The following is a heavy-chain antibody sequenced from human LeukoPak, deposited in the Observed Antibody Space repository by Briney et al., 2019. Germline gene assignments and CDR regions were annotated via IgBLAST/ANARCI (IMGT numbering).Heavy chain of an antibody. CDR1: GYSISSGYY. CDR2: IYHSGST. CDR3: ARRRLGYYFDY. D-gene: IGHD5-24*01. J-gene: IGHJ4*02. V-gene: IGHV4-38-2*01. Sequence: SETLSLTCAVSGYSISSGYYWGWIRQPPGKGLEWIGSIYHSGSTYYNPSLKSRVTISVDTSKNQFSLKLSSVTAADTAVYCCARRRLGYYFDYWGQGTQVTVSS.